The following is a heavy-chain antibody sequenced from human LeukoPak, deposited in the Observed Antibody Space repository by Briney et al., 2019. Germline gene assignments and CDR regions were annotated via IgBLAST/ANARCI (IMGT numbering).Heavy chain of an antibody. V-gene: IGHV3-23*01. J-gene: IGHJ4*02. CDR2: ISGSGGST. CDR1: GFTFSSYA. CDR3: AKGLRVFDY. Sequence: GGSLRLSCVASGFTFSSYAMSWVRQAPGKGLEWVSAISGSGGSTFFVDSVKGRFTISRDNSRNTLYLQVNTLRAEDTAVYYCAKGLRVFDYWGQGTLVSVSS.